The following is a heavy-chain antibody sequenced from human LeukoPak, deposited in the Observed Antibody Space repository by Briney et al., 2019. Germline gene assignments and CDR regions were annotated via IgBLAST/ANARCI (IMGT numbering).Heavy chain of an antibody. Sequence: SETLSLTCTVSGGSISSYYWSWIRQPPGKGLEWIGYIYYSGSTNYNPSLKSRVTISVDTSKNQFSLKLSSVTAADTAVYYCARGVQQRDYYYYYYMDVWGKGTTVTVSS. V-gene: IGHV4-59*01. CDR1: GGSISSYY. D-gene: IGHD6-25*01. CDR2: IYYSGST. CDR3: ARGVQQRDYYYYYYMDV. J-gene: IGHJ6*03.